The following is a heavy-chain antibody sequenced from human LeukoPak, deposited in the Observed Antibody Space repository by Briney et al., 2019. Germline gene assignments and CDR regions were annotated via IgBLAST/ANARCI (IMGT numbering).Heavy chain of an antibody. Sequence: GGSLRLSCAASGFTFDDYGMSWVRQAPGKGLEWVSGINWNGGSTGYADSVKGRFTISRDNAKNSLYLQMNSLGAEDTALYHCARDGLFSSSSTSCYDYWGQGTLVTVSS. CDR3: ARDGLFSSSSTSCYDY. D-gene: IGHD2-2*01. J-gene: IGHJ4*02. V-gene: IGHV3-20*01. CDR2: INWNGGST. CDR1: GFTFDDYG.